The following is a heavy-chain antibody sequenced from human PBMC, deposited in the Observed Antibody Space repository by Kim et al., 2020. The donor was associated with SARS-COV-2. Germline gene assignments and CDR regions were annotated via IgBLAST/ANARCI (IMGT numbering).Heavy chain of an antibody. V-gene: IGHV4-59*08. CDR3: ARHIYGEGQAV. D-gene: IGHD4-17*01. Sequence: SETLSLTCTVSGGSITSHYWGWVRQPPGQGLEWIGWIYFSGSTKYNPSLRSRVTISVDPSRNQFSLKLSSVTAADTAVYYCARHIYGEGQAVWGQGTTVT. CDR1: GGSITSHY. CDR2: IYFSGST. J-gene: IGHJ6*02.